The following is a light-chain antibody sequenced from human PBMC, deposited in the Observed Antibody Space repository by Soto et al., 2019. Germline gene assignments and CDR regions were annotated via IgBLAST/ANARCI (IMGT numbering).Light chain of an antibody. CDR3: AAWDGSLQSWV. V-gene: IGLV1-44*01. Sequence: QSVLTQPPSASGTPGQRVTISCSGSSSNIGSHVVNWYQQVPGTAPKLLIYTNNQRPSGVPDRFSDSKSGTSASLAISGLQSEDGADYYCAAWDGSLQSWVFGGGTKLTVL. J-gene: IGLJ3*02. CDR1: SSNIGSHV. CDR2: TNN.